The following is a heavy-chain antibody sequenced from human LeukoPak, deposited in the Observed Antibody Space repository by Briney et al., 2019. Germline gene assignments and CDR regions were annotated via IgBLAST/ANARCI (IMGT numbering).Heavy chain of an antibody. V-gene: IGHV4-59*01. J-gene: IGHJ3*02. CDR3: ARGYYDSSGYYYFLSMNAFDI. Sequence: SETLSLTCTVSGGSIGSYYWSWIRQPPGKGLEWIGYIYYSGSTNYNPSLKSRVTISVDTSKNQFSLKLSSVTAADTAVYYCARGYYDSSGYYYFLSMNAFDIWGQGTMVTVSS. CDR2: IYYSGST. D-gene: IGHD3-22*01. CDR1: GGSIGSYY.